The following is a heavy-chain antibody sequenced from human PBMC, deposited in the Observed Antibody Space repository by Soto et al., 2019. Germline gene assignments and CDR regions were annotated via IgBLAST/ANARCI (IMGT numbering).Heavy chain of an antibody. CDR2: IGGSGIIT. Sequence: GGSLRLSCRASGFSFSSFAMTWVRQAPGKGLEWVSSIGGSGIITYYTDSVKGRFTISRDDSGNTLFLHMNSLRADDTAVYYCAKDPNGDYVGAFDSWGQGTLVTVSS. V-gene: IGHV3-23*01. J-gene: IGHJ4*02. CDR3: AKDPNGDYVGAFDS. CDR1: GFSFSSFA. D-gene: IGHD4-17*01.